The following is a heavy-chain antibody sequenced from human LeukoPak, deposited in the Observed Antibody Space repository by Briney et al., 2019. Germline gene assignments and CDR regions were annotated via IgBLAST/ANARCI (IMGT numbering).Heavy chain of an antibody. CDR3: ARSLKVSAALDVFDI. V-gene: IGHV3-21*01. D-gene: IGHD2-2*01. J-gene: IGHJ3*02. CDR2: ISRSGGYI. Sequence: GGSLRLSCAASEFTFSSHRMNWVRQAPGKGLEWVSSISRSGGYIYSAHSLKGRFTISRDNAKNSLYLQMNSLRAEDTAVYFCARSLKVSAALDVFDIWGQGTMVTVSS. CDR1: EFTFSSHR.